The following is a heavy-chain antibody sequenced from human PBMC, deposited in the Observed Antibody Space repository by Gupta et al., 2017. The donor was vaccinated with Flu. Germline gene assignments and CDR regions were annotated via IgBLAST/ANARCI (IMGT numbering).Heavy chain of an antibody. D-gene: IGHD6-13*01. J-gene: IGHJ6*02. V-gene: IGHV1-2*02. Sequence: QVQLVPSGAPVMKPGASVKISCKASGYTFTGHYLHWVRQAPGQGLEWMRWINPNSGGTNYAQKLQGRVTMTSDTSISTAYMELSRLRSDDTAVYYCARAEEYSSSWYSGVDYYYGMDVWGQGTTVTVSS. CDR1: GYTFTGHY. CDR2: INPNSGGT. CDR3: ARAEEYSSSWYSGVDYYYGMDV.